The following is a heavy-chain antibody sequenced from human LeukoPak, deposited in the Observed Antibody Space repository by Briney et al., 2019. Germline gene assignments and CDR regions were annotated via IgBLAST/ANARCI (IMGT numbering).Heavy chain of an antibody. CDR2: MYQSGSS. V-gene: IGHV4-38-2*01. CDR1: GYSISSGYY. J-gene: IGHJ5*02. CDR3: ARNTMIRGVIINWFDP. D-gene: IGHD3-10*01. Sequence: SETLSLTCAVSGYSISSGYYWGWIRQPPGKGLEWIGRMYQSGSSYYNPSLKSRVTISVDTSKNQSSLKLRSVTAADTAVYYCARNTMIRGVIINWFDPWGQGTLVTVSS.